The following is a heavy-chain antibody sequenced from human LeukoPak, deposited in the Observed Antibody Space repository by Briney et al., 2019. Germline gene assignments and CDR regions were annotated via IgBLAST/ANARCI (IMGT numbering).Heavy chain of an antibody. V-gene: IGHV3-11*06. D-gene: IGHD4-11*01. J-gene: IGHJ6*02. Sequence: GGALRLSCAASRFTFSDYYMSWIRQAPGKGLEWVSYISSSSSYTNYADSVKGRFTISRDNAKNSLYLQMNSLRAEDTAVYYCARDPLYSDYYYYGMDVWGQGTTVTVSS. CDR2: ISSSSSYT. CDR3: ARDPLYSDYYYYGMDV. CDR1: RFTFSDYY.